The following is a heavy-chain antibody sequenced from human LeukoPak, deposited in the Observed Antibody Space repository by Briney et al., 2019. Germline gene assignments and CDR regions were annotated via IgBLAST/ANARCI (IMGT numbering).Heavy chain of an antibody. CDR3: ARSLGIAAARYGMDV. J-gene: IGHJ6*02. V-gene: IGHV1-69*04. CDR2: IIPILGIA. Sequence: GASVKVSCKASGGTFSSYAISWVRQAPGQGLEWMGRIIPILGIANYAQKFQGRVTMTRNTSISTAYMELSSLRSEDTAVYYCARSLGIAAARYGMDVWGQGTTVTVSS. CDR1: GGTFSSYA. D-gene: IGHD6-13*01.